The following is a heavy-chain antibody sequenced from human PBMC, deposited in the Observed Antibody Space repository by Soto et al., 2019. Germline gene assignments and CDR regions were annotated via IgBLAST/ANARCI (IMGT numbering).Heavy chain of an antibody. CDR1: GYTFTSYA. D-gene: IGHD3-10*01. V-gene: IGHV1-3*01. J-gene: IGHJ4*02. CDR3: ARDMGFGLSDY. Sequence: ASVKVSCKASGYTFTSYAIYWVRQAPGQRLEWMGWINAGNGNTKYSQKFQGRVTITRDTSASTAYMELSSLRSEDTAVYYCARDMGFGLSDYWGQGTLVTVLL. CDR2: INAGNGNT.